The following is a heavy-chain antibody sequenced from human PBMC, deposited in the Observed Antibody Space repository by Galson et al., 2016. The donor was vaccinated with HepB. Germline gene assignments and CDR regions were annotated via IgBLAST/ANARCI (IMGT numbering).Heavy chain of an antibody. Sequence: SLRLSCAASGFTFSGYAMHWVRQAPGEGLEWVAVIWYDGSNKYYGDSVKGRFTISRDNSKNTVYLQMNSLTAEDTATYYCARDGSLGIVVAGGAPDAFDIWGQGTMVTVSS. CDR3: ARDGSLGIVVAGGAPDAFDI. D-gene: IGHD2-15*01. CDR1: GFTFSGYA. V-gene: IGHV3-33*08. J-gene: IGHJ3*02. CDR2: IWYDGSNK.